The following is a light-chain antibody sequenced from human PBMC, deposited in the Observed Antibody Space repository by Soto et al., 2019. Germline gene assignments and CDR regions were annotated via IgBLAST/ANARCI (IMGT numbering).Light chain of an antibody. CDR2: AAS. Sequence: DIQLTQSPSFLSASVGDRVTITCRASQDSSSYLAWYQQKPGKAPKLLIYAASTLQSGVPSRFSGSGSGTEFTLTISSLQPEDFATYYCQQLNSYPITFGQGTRLEMK. CDR1: QDSSSY. J-gene: IGKJ5*01. CDR3: QQLNSYPIT. V-gene: IGKV1-9*01.